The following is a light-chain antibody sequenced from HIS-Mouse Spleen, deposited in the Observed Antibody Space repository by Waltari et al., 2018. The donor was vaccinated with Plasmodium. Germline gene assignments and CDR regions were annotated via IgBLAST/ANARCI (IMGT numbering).Light chain of an antibody. CDR2: KDS. CDR3: QSADSSGTYVV. CDR1: ALPQHY. Sequence: SYELTQPPSVSVSPGQTARITCSGDALPQHYAYWYQQKPGQAPVLVLYKDSERPSGIPERFSGSSSGTTVTLTISGVQAEDEADYYCQSADSSGTYVVFGGGTKLTVL. V-gene: IGLV3-25*03. J-gene: IGLJ2*01.